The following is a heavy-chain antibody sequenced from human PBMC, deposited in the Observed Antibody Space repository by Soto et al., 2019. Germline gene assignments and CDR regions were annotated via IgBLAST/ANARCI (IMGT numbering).Heavy chain of an antibody. J-gene: IGHJ5*01. V-gene: IGHV3-53*05. CDR2: LFSGASS. Sequence: HPGGSLRLSCAASGFTVSSGYMAWVRQAPGKGLEWISVLFSGASSYYADSVKGRFTISRDNSKNTLSLEMSSLRVEDTAVYFCARDTYSSGRYDSWGQGTLVTVSS. D-gene: IGHD6-19*01. CDR1: GFTVSSGY. CDR3: ARDTYSSGRYDS.